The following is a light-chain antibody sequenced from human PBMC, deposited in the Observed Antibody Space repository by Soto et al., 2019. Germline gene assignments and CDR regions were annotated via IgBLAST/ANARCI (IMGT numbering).Light chain of an antibody. J-gene: IGLJ2*01. CDR2: ENN. V-gene: IGLV1-51*02. Sequence: QSVLTQPPSVSAAPGQKVTISCSGSSSNVGNDYVAWYQQFPGTAPKLLIYENNKRPSGIPGRFSGSKSGTSATLGITGLQTGDEADYYCGAWDSGLSAVIFGGGTKLTVL. CDR3: GAWDSGLSAVI. CDR1: SSNVGNDY.